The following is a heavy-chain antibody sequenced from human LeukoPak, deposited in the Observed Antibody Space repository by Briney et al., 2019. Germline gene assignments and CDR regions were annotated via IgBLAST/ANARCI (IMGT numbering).Heavy chain of an antibody. V-gene: IGHV3-48*04. CDR1: GFTFSSYS. J-gene: IGHJ5*02. Sequence: GGSLRLSCAASGFTFSSYSMNWVRQAPGKGLEWVSYISSSCSTIYYADSVTGRFTISRDNAKNSLYLQMNSLRAEDTAVYYCARVPHYYDSSGWGWFDPWGQGTLVTVSS. D-gene: IGHD3-22*01. CDR3: ARVPHYYDSSGWGWFDP. CDR2: ISSSCSTI.